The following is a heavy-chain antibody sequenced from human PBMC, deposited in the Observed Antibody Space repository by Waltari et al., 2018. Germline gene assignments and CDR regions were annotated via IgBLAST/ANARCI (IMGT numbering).Heavy chain of an antibody. D-gene: IGHD3-3*01. V-gene: IGHV1-2*02. CDR2: INPNRGGT. J-gene: IGHJ4*02. Sequence: QVQLVQSGAEVKKPGASVKVSCKASGYTFTGYYMHWVRQAPGQGLEWMGWINPNRGGTNYAQKVQGRVTMTRDTSISTAYMELSRLRSDDTAVYYCARGGRLITISLHYFDYWGQGTLVTVSS. CDR3: ARGGRLITISLHYFDY. CDR1: GYTFTGYY.